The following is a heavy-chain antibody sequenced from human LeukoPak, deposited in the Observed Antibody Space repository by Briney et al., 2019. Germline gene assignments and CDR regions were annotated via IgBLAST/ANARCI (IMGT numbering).Heavy chain of an antibody. J-gene: IGHJ4*02. CDR1: GFTFSSYA. Sequence: PGGSLRLSCAASGFTFSSYAMSWVRQAPGKGLEWVALISYDGSNQYYADSVKGRFTISRDNSKNTLSLQMNSLRAEDTAVYYCARDQGYSYGHSFDYWGQGTLVTVSS. D-gene: IGHD5-18*01. CDR3: ARDQGYSYGHSFDY. V-gene: IGHV3-30-3*01. CDR2: ISYDGSNQ.